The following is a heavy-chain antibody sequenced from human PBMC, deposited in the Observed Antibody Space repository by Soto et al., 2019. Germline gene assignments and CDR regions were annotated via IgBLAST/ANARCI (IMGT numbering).Heavy chain of an antibody. CDR1: GYTFTSYG. CDR3: ARELTGPSPGYYYGMDV. CDR2: ISAYNGNT. J-gene: IGHJ6*02. V-gene: IGHV1-18*01. D-gene: IGHD1-1*01. Sequence: QVQLVQSGAEVKKPGASVKVSCKASGYTFTSYGISWVRQAPGQGLEWMGWISAYNGNTNYAQKLQGRVTMTTDTSTSTAYMELRSLRSDDTAVYYCARELTGPSPGYYYGMDVWGQGTTVTVSS.